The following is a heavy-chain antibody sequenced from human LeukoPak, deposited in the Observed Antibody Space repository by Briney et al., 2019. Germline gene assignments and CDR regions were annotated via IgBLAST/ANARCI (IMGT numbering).Heavy chain of an antibody. CDR3: ARDRGRYCSSSSCYEMYY. J-gene: IGHJ4*02. CDR1: GFTFSSYA. CDR2: ISYDGSNK. V-gene: IGHV3-30-3*01. D-gene: IGHD2-2*01. Sequence: SGRSLRLSCAASGFTFSSYAMHWVRQAPGKGLEWVAVISYDGSNKYYADSVKGRFTISRDNSKNTLYLQMNSLRAEDTAVYYCARDRGRYCSSSSCYEMYYWGQGTLVTVSS.